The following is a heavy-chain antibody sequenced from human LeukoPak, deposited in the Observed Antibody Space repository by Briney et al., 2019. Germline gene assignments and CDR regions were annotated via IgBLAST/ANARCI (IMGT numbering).Heavy chain of an antibody. J-gene: IGHJ4*02. D-gene: IGHD3-9*01. CDR3: AKDMYDILTGYLFDY. CDR2: ISYDGSNK. V-gene: IGHV3-30*18. Sequence: PGGSLRLSCAASGFTFSSYGMHWVRQAPGKGLEWVAVISYDGSNKYYADSVKGRFTISRDNSKNTLYPQMNSLRAEDTAVYYCAKDMYDILTGYLFDYWGQGTLVTVSS. CDR1: GFTFSSYG.